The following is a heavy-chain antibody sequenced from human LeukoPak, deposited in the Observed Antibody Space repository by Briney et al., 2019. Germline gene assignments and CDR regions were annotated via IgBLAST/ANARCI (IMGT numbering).Heavy chain of an antibody. CDR3: ARDQLEPSRWFDY. V-gene: IGHV3-74*01. D-gene: IGHD1-1*01. Sequence: GGSLRLSCAASGFAFSTYWMHWVRQAPGKGLVWVSRMNNDGSIRDYADSVKGRFTISRDNAKNTLYLQMNSLRVEDTAVYYCARDQLEPSRWFDYWGQGTLVTVSS. CDR2: MNNDGSIR. J-gene: IGHJ4*02. CDR1: GFAFSTYW.